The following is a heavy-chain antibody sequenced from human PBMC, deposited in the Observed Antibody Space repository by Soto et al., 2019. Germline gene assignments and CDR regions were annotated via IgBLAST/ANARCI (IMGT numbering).Heavy chain of an antibody. CDR3: AAEIAARSSYYYYGMDV. J-gene: IGHJ6*02. CDR2: IIPIFGTA. D-gene: IGHD6-6*01. V-gene: IGHV1-69*13. Sequence: SVKVSCKASGGTFSSYAISCVLQSPLQWLEWMGGIIPIFGTANYAQKFQGRVTITADESTSTAYMELSSLRSEDTAVYYCAAEIAARSSYYYYGMDVWGQGTTVTVSS. CDR1: GGTFSSYA.